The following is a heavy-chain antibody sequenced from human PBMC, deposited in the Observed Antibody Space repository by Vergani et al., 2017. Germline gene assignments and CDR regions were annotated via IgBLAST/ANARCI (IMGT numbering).Heavy chain of an antibody. Sequence: QVQLQESGPGLVKPSETLSLTCAVSDYSIGSGYYWGWVRQPPGKGLDWIGSVYHSGSTSYNPSLKSRVTISIDTSKNQFSLKLTSVTAADTAVYYCASLLTGGIDYWGQGILVTVFS. CDR2: VYHSGST. CDR1: DYSIGSGYY. D-gene: IGHD3-16*01. J-gene: IGHJ4*02. V-gene: IGHV4-38-2*01. CDR3: ASLLTGGIDY.